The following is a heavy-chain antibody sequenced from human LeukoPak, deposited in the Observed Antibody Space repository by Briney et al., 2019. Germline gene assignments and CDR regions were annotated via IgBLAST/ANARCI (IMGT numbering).Heavy chain of an antibody. D-gene: IGHD3-10*01. CDR2: ISGSSSSI. V-gene: IGHV3-21*04. Sequence: GGSLRLSCSASGFTFSSYTMNWVRQAPGKGLEWVSCISGSSSSIYYADSVKGRFTISRDNAKNSLYLQMNSLRAEDTAVYYCASASHITMLRGANDYWGQGTLVTVSS. CDR1: GFTFSSYT. J-gene: IGHJ4*02. CDR3: ASASHITMLRGANDY.